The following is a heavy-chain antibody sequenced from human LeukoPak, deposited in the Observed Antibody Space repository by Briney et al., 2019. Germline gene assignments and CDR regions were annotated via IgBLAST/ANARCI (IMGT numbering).Heavy chain of an antibody. J-gene: IGHJ3*02. D-gene: IGHD6-19*01. Sequence: PGGSLRLSCAASGFTFRNYWMNWVRRSTGKGLEWVANIKQDGNEKYYLDSVKGRFIISRDNAKNSLYLQMYNLRVEDTAVYYCARDRRFTSGWLLSSGRDAFDMWGQGTRVTVSS. CDR1: GFTFRNYW. V-gene: IGHV3-7*04. CDR3: ARDRRFTSGWLLSSGRDAFDM. CDR2: IKQDGNEK.